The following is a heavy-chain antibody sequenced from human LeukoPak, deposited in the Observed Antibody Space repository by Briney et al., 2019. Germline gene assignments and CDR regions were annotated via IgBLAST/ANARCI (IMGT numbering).Heavy chain of an antibody. CDR1: GFTFSSYA. V-gene: IGHV3-23*01. Sequence: GGSLRLPCAASGFTFSSYAMSWVRQAPGKGLEWVSAISGSGGSTYYADSVKGRFTISRDNSKNTLCLQMNSLRAEDTAVYYCAKELGYCSGGSCPFDYWGQGTLVTVSS. D-gene: IGHD2-15*01. J-gene: IGHJ4*02. CDR2: ISGSGGST. CDR3: AKELGYCSGGSCPFDY.